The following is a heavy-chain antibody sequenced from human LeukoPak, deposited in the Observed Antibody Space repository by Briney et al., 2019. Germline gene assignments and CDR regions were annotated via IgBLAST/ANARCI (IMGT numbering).Heavy chain of an antibody. J-gene: IGHJ4*02. CDR3: ARPGENDYGDYGGVVY. CDR2: ISSSSYI. CDR1: GFTFSSYG. Sequence: GGSLRLSCAASGFTFSSYGMNWVRQAPGKGLEWVSSISSSSYIYYADSVKGRFTISRDNAKNSLYLQMNSLGAEDTAVYYCARPGENDYGDYGGVVYWGQGTLVTVSS. D-gene: IGHD4-17*01. V-gene: IGHV3-21*01.